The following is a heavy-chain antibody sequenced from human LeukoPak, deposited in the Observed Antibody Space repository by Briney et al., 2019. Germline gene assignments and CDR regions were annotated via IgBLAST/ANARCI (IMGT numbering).Heavy chain of an antibody. D-gene: IGHD3-3*01. V-gene: IGHV4-61*01. CDR3: ARVVGRKYYDFWSGYFGLDDAFDI. CDR2: IYYSGST. CDR1: GGSVSSGSYY. J-gene: IGHJ3*02. Sequence: SETLSLTCTVSGGSVSSGSYYWSWIRQPPGKGLEWIGYIYYSGSTNYNPSLKSRVTISVDTSKNQFPLKLSSMTAADTAVYYCARVVGRKYYDFWSGYFGLDDAFDIWGQGTMVTVSS.